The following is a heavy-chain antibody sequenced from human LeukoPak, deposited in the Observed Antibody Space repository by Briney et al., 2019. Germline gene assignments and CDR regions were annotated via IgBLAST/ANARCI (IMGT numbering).Heavy chain of an antibody. D-gene: IGHD5-12*01. J-gene: IGHJ4*02. CDR3: AIGVGATICPLDY. V-gene: IGHV3-21*01. Sequence: PSGSLRLSCAVSGFTFSSDSMNWVRQAQGQGLDLVSSMSSSSSYIYYDDSVKSRFTISRVNAKNSLYLQTHSLRAAGTGVYYCAIGVGATICPLDYWGQETLVTVSS. CDR2: MSSSSSYI. CDR1: GFTFSSDS.